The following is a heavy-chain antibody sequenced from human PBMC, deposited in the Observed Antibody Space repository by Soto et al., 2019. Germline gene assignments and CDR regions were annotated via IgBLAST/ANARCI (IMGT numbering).Heavy chain of an antibody. CDR2: IYYSGST. CDR3: ARAYYYGSGIFSP. Sequence: QVQLQESGPGLVKPSETLSLTCTVSGGSISSYYWSWIRQPPGKGLEWIGYIYYSGSTNYNPSLKSRVTISVDTSKNQFSLKLSSVTAADTAVYYCARAYYYGSGIFSPWGQRTLVTVSS. J-gene: IGHJ5*02. D-gene: IGHD3-10*01. CDR1: GGSISSYY. V-gene: IGHV4-59*08.